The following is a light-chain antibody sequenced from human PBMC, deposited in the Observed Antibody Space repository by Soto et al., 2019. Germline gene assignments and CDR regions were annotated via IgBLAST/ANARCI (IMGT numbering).Light chain of an antibody. Sequence: EIVMTQSPATLSVSPGASATLSCRASQSVSTNLAWYQQKPGQVPRVLIYGASTRATDISARFSGSGSGTEFTLTIDSLQSEDFAVYYCPQYGNSPQTFGQGTKVDIK. CDR3: PQYGNSPQT. J-gene: IGKJ1*01. V-gene: IGKV3-15*01. CDR2: GAS. CDR1: QSVSTN.